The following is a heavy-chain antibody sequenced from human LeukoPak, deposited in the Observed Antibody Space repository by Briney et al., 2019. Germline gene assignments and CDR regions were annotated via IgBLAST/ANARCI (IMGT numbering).Heavy chain of an antibody. CDR1: GYSFISYW. CDR2: IHPGNSAT. Sequence: GESLKISCKGSGYSFISYWIVWARQVPGKGLEWMGTIHPGNSATRYSPPFQGQVTLSVDKSIGTAYLQWSSLKASDSAMYYCARTQYQLLDRYYYFYGMDAWGQGTTVTVSS. V-gene: IGHV5-51*01. J-gene: IGHJ6*02. CDR3: ARTQYQLLDRYYYFYGMDA. D-gene: IGHD4-11*01.